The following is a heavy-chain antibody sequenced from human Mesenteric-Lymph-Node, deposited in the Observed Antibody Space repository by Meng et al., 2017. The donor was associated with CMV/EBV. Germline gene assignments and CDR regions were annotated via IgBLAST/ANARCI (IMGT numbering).Heavy chain of an antibody. J-gene: IGHJ4*02. CDR2: IYYSGNT. Sequence: SETLSLTCTVSGGSISSSSYYWGWIRQPPGKGLEWIGSIYYSGNTYYNPSLKSRVTISVDTSKNSLYLQMNSLRAEDTAVYYCARGNWGGDYWGQGTLVTVSS. CDR1: GGSISSSSYY. D-gene: IGHD7-27*01. V-gene: IGHV4-39*02. CDR3: ARGNWGGDY.